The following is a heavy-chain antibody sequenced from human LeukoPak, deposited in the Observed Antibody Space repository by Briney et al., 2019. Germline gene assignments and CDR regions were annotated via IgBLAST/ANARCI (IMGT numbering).Heavy chain of an antibody. CDR2: INYSGNT. Sequence: SETLSLTCAIYGGSFSGYYWSWIRQPPGKGLEWIGEINYSGNTNYNPSLKSRVTISIDMSKNQFSLKLSSVTAADTAVYYCARWVRLRAPQNPYSSGWYVDYWGQGTLVTVSS. CDR3: ARWVRLRAPQNPYSSGWYVDY. CDR1: GGSFSGYY. J-gene: IGHJ4*02. D-gene: IGHD6-19*01. V-gene: IGHV4-34*01.